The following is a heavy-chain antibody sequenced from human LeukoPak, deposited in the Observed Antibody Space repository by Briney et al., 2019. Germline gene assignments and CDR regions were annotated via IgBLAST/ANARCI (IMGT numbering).Heavy chain of an antibody. D-gene: IGHD5-18*01. V-gene: IGHV4-61*05. CDR2: IYYSGST. CDR1: GGSISSSSYY. J-gene: IGHJ2*01. Sequence: SETLSLTCTVSGGSISSSSYYWGWIRQPPGKGLEWIGYIYYSGSTNYNPSLKSRVTISVDTSKNQFSLKLSSVTAADTAVYYCARARAWIQLWHPGWYFDLWGRGTLVTVSS. CDR3: ARARAWIQLWHPGWYFDL.